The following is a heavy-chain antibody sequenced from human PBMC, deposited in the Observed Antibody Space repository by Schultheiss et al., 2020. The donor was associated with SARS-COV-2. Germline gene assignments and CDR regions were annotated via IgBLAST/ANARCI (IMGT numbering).Heavy chain of an antibody. CDR2: ISSDSVT. J-gene: IGHJ4*02. V-gene: IGHV3-11*06. D-gene: IGHD5-24*01. CDR1: GESFNGFS. CDR3: ARDLRPVRDGYNSADY. Sequence: LSLTCAVYGESFNGFSWTWIRQSPGKGLEWVSYISSDSVTRYAESVKGRFTISRDNAKNSLYLQMNSLRAEDTAVYYCARDLRPVRDGYNSADYWGQGTLVTVSS.